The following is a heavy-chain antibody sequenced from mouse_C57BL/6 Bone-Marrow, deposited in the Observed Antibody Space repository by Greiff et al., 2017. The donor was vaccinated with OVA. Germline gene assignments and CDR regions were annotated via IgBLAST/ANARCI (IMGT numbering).Heavy chain of an antibody. CDR2: IDPETGGT. V-gene: IGHV1-15*01. Sequence: QVQLQQSGAELVRPGASVTLSCKASGYTFTDYELHWVKQTPVHGLEWIGAIDPETGGTAYNQKFKGKAILTADKSSSTAYMELRSLTSEDSAVYYCTRRESHYWGQGTTLTVSS. CDR1: GYTFTDYE. CDR3: TRRESHY. J-gene: IGHJ2*01.